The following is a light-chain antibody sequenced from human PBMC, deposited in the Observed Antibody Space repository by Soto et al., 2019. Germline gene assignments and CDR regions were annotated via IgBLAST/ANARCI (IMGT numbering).Light chain of an antibody. CDR3: QQYGSSGT. V-gene: IGKV3-20*01. CDR1: QSVSSSY. CDR2: DAS. J-gene: IGKJ1*01. Sequence: ETVLTQSPGTLSLSPGERATLSCRASQSVSSSYLAWYQQKPGQAPRLLIYDASNRATGIPDRFSGSGSGTDFTLTISRLEPEDFAVYYCQQYGSSGTFGQGNKVDIK.